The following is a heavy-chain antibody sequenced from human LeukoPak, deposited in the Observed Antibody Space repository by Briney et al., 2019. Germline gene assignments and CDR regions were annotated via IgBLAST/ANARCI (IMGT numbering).Heavy chain of an antibody. D-gene: IGHD2-2*02. CDR2: VSGTSTHI. J-gene: IGHJ4*02. CDR1: GFTFSRCG. CDR3: ARLVVVVPAAIGLWPSMFFDY. V-gene: IGHV3-21*01. Sequence: PGGSLRLSCAASGFTFSRCGMNWVRQAPGKGLEWVSSVSGTSTHIYYADSVKGRFTVSRDNAKNSLYLQMNSLRAEDTAVYYCARLVVVVPAAIGLWPSMFFDYWGQGTLVTVSS.